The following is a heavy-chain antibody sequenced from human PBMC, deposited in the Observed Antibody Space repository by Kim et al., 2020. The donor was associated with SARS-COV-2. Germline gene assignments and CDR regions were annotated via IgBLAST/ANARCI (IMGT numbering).Heavy chain of an antibody. CDR2: IVVGSGNT. D-gene: IGHD5-12*01. Sequence: VRQARGQRLEWIGWIVVGSGNTNYAQKFQERVTITRDMSTSTAYMELSSLRSEDTAVYYCATHSGYGVGLFDYWGQGTLVTVSS. J-gene: IGHJ4*02. V-gene: IGHV1-58*01. CDR3: ATHSGYGVGLFDY.